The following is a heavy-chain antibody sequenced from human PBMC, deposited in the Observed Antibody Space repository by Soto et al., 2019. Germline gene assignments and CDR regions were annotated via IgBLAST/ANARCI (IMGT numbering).Heavy chain of an antibody. CDR3: ARSVAVPGAHIDY. V-gene: IGHV4-59*01. D-gene: IGHD6-19*01. CDR2: VYYTGST. CDR1: GGSISGSY. J-gene: IGHJ4*02. Sequence: SETLSLTCSVSGGSISGSYWSWIRRPPGKGLEWLGYVYYTGSTNYSPSLRSRVSISVDTSKNEFSLRLSSVTAADTAVYFCARSVAVPGAHIDYWGQGTQVTVSS.